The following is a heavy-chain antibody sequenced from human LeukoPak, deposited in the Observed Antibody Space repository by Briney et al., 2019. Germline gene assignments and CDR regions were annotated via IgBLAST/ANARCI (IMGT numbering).Heavy chain of an antibody. CDR2: IKYDGSER. Sequence: GGSLRLSCTVSGFTFGGHWMNWVRQAPGKGLEWVANIKYDGSERNYADSVEGRFTISRDNSKNSVFLQMNSLRVEDTAVYYCAKEFYYSSGSYYPTFDYWGQGTLVTVSS. D-gene: IGHD3-10*01. CDR3: AKEFYYSSGSYYPTFDY. V-gene: IGHV3-7*01. J-gene: IGHJ4*02. CDR1: GFTFGGHW.